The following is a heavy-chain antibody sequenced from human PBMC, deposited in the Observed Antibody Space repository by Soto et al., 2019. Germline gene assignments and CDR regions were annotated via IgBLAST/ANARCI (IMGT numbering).Heavy chain of an antibody. CDR1: GGSFSGYY. D-gene: IGHD2-15*01. CDR3: AIRGTVPPFDY. Sequence: QVQLQQWGAGLLKPSETLSLTCAVYGGSFSGYYWSWIRQPPGKGLEWIGEINHSGSTNYNPSLKSRVTISVDTSKNQFALKLSSVTAADTAVYYCAIRGTVPPFDYWGQGTLVTVSS. V-gene: IGHV4-34*01. J-gene: IGHJ4*02. CDR2: INHSGST.